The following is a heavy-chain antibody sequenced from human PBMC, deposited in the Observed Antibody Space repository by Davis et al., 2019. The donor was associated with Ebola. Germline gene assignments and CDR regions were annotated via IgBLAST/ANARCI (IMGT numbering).Heavy chain of an antibody. V-gene: IGHV3-30-3*01. D-gene: IGHD4-23*01. CDR2: ISYDGSNK. J-gene: IGHJ6*02. Sequence: GGSLRLSCAASGFTFSSYAMHWVRQAPCKGPEWVAVISYDGSNKYYADSVKGRFTISRDNSKNTLYLQMNSLRAEDTAMYYCTRGRGGKSRYGMDVWGQGTTVTVSS. CDR3: TRGRGGKSRYGMDV. CDR1: GFTFSSYA.